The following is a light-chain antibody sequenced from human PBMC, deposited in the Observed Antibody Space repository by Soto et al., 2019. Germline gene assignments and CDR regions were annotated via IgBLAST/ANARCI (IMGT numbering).Light chain of an antibody. CDR3: QQRTTWPT. CDR1: QSVTSS. V-gene: IGKV3-11*01. J-gene: IGKJ4*01. CDR2: DVS. Sequence: TQSPSTLSASVGDRATLSCRASQSVTSSLAWFQQKPGQAPRLLIYDVSRRATAIPARFSGSGSGTDFTLTISSLEPEDFAVYYCQQRTTWPTFGGGTKVEIK.